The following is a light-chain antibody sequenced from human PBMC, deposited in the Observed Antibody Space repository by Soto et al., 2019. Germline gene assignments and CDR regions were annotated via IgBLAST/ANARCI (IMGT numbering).Light chain of an antibody. Sequence: DIQMTQSPSTLSASVGDRVTITCRASQSISSWLAWYQQKPGKAPKLLIYKASSLESGVPSRFSGSGSGTEFTLTISSLQPDDCATYYCQQYNSYSTFGQGTKVDIK. J-gene: IGKJ1*01. V-gene: IGKV1-5*03. CDR3: QQYNSYST. CDR2: KAS. CDR1: QSISSW.